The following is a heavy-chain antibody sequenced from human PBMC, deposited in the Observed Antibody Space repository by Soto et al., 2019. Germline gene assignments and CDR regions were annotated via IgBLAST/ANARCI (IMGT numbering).Heavy chain of an antibody. CDR2: MNPNGGNT. CDR3: ARCRYYYAMDV. V-gene: IGHV1-8*01. CDR1: GYTFTSYD. Sequence: QVQLVQSGAEVKKPGASVKVSCKASGYTFTSYDIHWVRQATGQGLEWMGWMNPNGGNTGYAQNFQARVTMTRNTSISTAYMELSSLKSEDTAVYYCARCRYYYAMDVWGQGTTVTVSS. J-gene: IGHJ6*02.